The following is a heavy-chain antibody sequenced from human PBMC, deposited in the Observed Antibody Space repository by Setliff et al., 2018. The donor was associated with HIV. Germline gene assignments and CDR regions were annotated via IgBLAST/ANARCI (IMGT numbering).Heavy chain of an antibody. CDR1: GFTFNNYA. CDR3: AKGYYYNSGGGRVRAFDI. Sequence: SLRLSCAGSGFTFNNYAMSWVRQAPGKGLEWVSTISGDGVDTYYADSVQGRFTISRDNSKNTLYLQMNSLRAEDTAVYYCAKGYYYNSGGGRVRAFDIWGQGTMVTVSS. CDR2: ISGDGVDT. V-gene: IGHV3-23*01. J-gene: IGHJ3*02. D-gene: IGHD3-22*01.